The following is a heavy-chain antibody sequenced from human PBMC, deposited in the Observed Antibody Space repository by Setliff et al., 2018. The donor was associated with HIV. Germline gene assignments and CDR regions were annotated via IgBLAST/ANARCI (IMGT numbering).Heavy chain of an antibody. CDR1: GGSISSSSYY. V-gene: IGHV4-39*01. CDR2: IYYSGST. CDR3: ARLRITMIMMLNYFDY. D-gene: IGHD3-22*01. Sequence: ASETLSLTCTVSGGSISSSSYYWGWIRQPPGKGLEWIGNIYYSGSTYYNPSLKSRVTISVDTSENQFSLRLNSVTAADTAVYFCARLRITMIMMLNYFDYWGQGTLVTVSS. J-gene: IGHJ4*02.